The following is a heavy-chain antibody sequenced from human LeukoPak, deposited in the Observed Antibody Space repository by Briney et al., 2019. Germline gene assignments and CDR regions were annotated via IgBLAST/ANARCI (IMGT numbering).Heavy chain of an antibody. Sequence: GGSLRLSCAASGFTFSSYAMSWVRQAPGKGLEWASAISGSGGSTYYADSVKGRFTISRDNSKNTLYLQMNSLRAEDTAVYYCAKYYGSGSYPAFDYWGQGTLVTVSS. D-gene: IGHD3-10*01. CDR2: ISGSGGST. J-gene: IGHJ4*02. V-gene: IGHV3-23*01. CDR1: GFTFSSYA. CDR3: AKYYGSGSYPAFDY.